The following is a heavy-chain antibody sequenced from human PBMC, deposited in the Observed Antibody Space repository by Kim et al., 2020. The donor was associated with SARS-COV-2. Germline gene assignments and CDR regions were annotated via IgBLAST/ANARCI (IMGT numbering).Heavy chain of an antibody. J-gene: IGHJ6*02. CDR2: IIPIFGTA. Sequence: SVKVSCKASGGTFSSYAISWVRQAPGQGLEWMGGIIPIFGTANYAQKFQGRVTITADESTSTAYMELSSLRSEDTAVYYCARAEAYVLLTRYGMDVWGQGTTVTVSS. CDR3: ARAEAYVLLTRYGMDV. CDR1: GGTFSSYA. D-gene: IGHD3-10*01. V-gene: IGHV1-69*13.